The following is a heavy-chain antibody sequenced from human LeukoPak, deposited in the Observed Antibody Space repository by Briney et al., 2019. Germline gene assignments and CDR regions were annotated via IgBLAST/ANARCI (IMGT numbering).Heavy chain of an antibody. D-gene: IGHD3-3*01. CDR1: GGSFSGYS. CDR3: AREREQRFFRMDV. V-gene: IGHV4-34*01. CDR2: INHRGSA. Sequence: SETLSLTCAVYGGSFSGYSWSWIRQPPGKGLEWIGEINHRGSANYNPSLKSRVTISVDTSKNQFSLKLSSLTAADTAVHYCAREREQRFFRMDVWGQGTTVTVSS. J-gene: IGHJ6*02.